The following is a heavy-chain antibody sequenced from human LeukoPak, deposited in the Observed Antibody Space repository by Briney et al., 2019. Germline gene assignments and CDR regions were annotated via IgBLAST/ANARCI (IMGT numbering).Heavy chain of an antibody. CDR2: ISAYNGNT. D-gene: IGHD2-8*01. J-gene: IGHJ4*02. CDR3: ARIYCANGVCRYYHAH. CDR1: GYTFTSYG. V-gene: IGHV1-18*01. Sequence: ASVKVSCKASGYTFTSYGISRVRQAPGQGREWMGWISAYNGNTNYAQKLQGRVTMTTDTSTSTAYMELRSLRSDDTAVYYCARIYCANGVCRYYHAHWGQGTLLTVSS.